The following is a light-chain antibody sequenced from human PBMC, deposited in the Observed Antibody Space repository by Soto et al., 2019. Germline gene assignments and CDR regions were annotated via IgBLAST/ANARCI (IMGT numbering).Light chain of an antibody. CDR1: SSDVGGYNY. CDR2: DVS. Sequence: QSVLTQPASVSGSPGQSITISCTGTSSDVGGYNYVSWYQQHPGKAPKLIIYDVSDRPSGVSDRFSGSKSGNTASLTISGLQAEVEADYFCSSYTSSSTPFVFGTGTRSPS. J-gene: IGLJ1*01. CDR3: SSYTSSSTPFV. V-gene: IGLV2-14*03.